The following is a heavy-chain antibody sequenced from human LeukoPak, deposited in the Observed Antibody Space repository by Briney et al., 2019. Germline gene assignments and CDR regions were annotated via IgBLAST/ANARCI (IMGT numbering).Heavy chain of an antibody. CDR1: GGSFSGYY. V-gene: IGHV4-34*01. D-gene: IGHD4-23*01. CDR3: ARFTVVTWTRDY. CDR2: INHSGST. J-gene: IGHJ4*02. Sequence: SETLPLTCAVYGGSFSGYYWSWIRQPPGKGLEWIGEINHSGSTNYNPSLKSRVTISVDTSKNQFSLKLSSVTAADTAVYYCARFTVVTWTRDYWGQGTLVTVSS.